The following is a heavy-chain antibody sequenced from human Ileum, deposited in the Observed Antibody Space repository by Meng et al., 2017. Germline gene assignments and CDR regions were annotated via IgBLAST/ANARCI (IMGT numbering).Heavy chain of an antibody. CDR3: SRTSYYDNSGYYPG. J-gene: IGHJ4*02. Sequence: QGQLQQWGAGLLKPSETLSPTCAGDGGSFSGYYWSWIRQPPGKGLEWIGEINHSGSTNYNPSLKSRVTISVDTSKNQFSLKLSSVTAADTAVYYCSRTSYYDNSGYYPGWGQGTLVTVSS. V-gene: IGHV4-34*01. D-gene: IGHD3-22*01. CDR2: INHSGST. CDR1: GGSFSGYY.